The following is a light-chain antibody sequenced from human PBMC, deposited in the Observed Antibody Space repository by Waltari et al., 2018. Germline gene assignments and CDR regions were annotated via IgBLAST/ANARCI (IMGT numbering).Light chain of an antibody. Sequence: IQLTQSPSSLSVSIGDRVTFSCRASQGISSHLAWFQQRPGKAPKLLIYAASTLQSAVPSRFSGSGSGTDFTLTISSLQPEDVATYYCQHLNSYPLTFGGGTKVEI. CDR2: AAS. J-gene: IGKJ4*01. CDR1: QGISSH. CDR3: QHLNSYPLT. V-gene: IGKV1-9*01.